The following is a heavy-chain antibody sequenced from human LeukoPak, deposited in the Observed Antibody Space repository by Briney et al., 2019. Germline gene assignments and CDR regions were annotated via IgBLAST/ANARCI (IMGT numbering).Heavy chain of an antibody. CDR1: GGSISSYY. J-gene: IGHJ4*02. D-gene: IGHD3-3*01. V-gene: IGHV4-59*01. Sequence: SETLSLTCTVSGGSISSYYWSRIRQPPGKGLEWIGYIYYSGSTNYNPSLKSRVTISVDTSKNQFSLKLSSVTAADTAVYYCARSITIFGVVIHDYWGQGTLVTVSS. CDR2: IYYSGST. CDR3: ARSITIFGVVIHDY.